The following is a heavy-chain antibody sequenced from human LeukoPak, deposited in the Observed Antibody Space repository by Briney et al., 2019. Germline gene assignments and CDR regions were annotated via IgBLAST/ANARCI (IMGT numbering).Heavy chain of an antibody. V-gene: IGHV3-23*01. CDR2: ISGSGTST. CDR3: AGVGGIINALDY. Sequence: TGGSLRLSCAASGFTFSNYDVTWVRQAPGKGLEWVSAISGSGTSTYYTDSVKGRFTISRDNSKNTLYPQMNSLRAEDTAVYYCAGVGGIINALDYWGQGTLVTVSS. D-gene: IGHD2-8*01. J-gene: IGHJ4*02. CDR1: GFTFSNYD.